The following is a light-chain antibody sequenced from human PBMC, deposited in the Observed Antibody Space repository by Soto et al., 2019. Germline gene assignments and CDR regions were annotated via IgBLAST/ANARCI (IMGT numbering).Light chain of an antibody. CDR3: QHYFSYPYA. Sequence: DIQMTQSPATLSASVGDTVSITCRASQSDLTWLAWYQQKPGKAPNLLIYKASRLRDGVPSRFSGSGSGTDFTLTISSLRPDDFASYFCQHYFSYPYAFGQGTKLEI. J-gene: IGKJ2*01. CDR1: QSDLTW. CDR2: KAS. V-gene: IGKV1-5*03.